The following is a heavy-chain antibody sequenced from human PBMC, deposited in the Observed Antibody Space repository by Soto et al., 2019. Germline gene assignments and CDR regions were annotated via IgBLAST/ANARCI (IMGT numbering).Heavy chain of an antibody. D-gene: IGHD1-20*01. Sequence: QVQLVESGGGVVQPGRSLRLSCAASGFTFSSYGMHWVRQAPGKGLEWVAVISYDGSNKYYADSVKGRFTISRDNSKNTLYLQVNSLRAEDTAVYYCAKGYLEGNWFDPWGQGTLVTVSS. J-gene: IGHJ5*02. CDR1: GFTFSSYG. CDR3: AKGYLEGNWFDP. V-gene: IGHV3-30*18. CDR2: ISYDGSNK.